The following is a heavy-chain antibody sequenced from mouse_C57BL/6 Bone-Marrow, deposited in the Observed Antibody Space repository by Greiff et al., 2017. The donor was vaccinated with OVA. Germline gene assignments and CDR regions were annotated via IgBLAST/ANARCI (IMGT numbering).Heavy chain of an antibody. CDR3: AIYYYGSGAY. Sequence: EVQLQQSGPELVKPGASVKISCKASGYTFTDYYMNWVKQSHGKSLEWIGDINPNNGGTSYNQKFKGKATLTVDKSSSTAYMELRSLTSEDSAVYYCAIYYYGSGAYWGQGTLVTVSA. V-gene: IGHV1-26*01. CDR1: GYTFTDYY. CDR2: INPNNGGT. J-gene: IGHJ3*01. D-gene: IGHD1-1*01.